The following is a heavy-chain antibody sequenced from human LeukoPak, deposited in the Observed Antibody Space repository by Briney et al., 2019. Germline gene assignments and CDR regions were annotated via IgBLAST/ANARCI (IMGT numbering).Heavy chain of an antibody. CDR2: ITSTSTYI. Sequence: GESLRLSCAVSGFSLYTYGMNWVRQAPGKGLEWVSSITSTSTYIYYADSVKGRFTISRDNAKNSLYLQMNSLRVEDTAVYYCARVGSAAPVTSSGHTIDYWGQGTLVIVSS. CDR3: ARVGSAAPVTSSGHTIDY. CDR1: GFSLYTYG. D-gene: IGHD3-22*01. V-gene: IGHV3-21*01. J-gene: IGHJ4*02.